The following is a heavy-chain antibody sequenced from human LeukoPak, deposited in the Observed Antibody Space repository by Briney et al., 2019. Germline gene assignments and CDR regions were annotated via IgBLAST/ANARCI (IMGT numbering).Heavy chain of an antibody. V-gene: IGHV1-2*02. CDR1: GYTFTGYY. Sequence: ASVKVSCTASGYTFTGYYMHAVRPTPGQGREWMGWINPNSGGTNYAQKFQGRVTMTRYTSISTSYMELSRLRSDDTAVYYCARGYYGDYWGQGTLVTVSS. CDR3: ARGYYGDY. CDR2: INPNSGGT. J-gene: IGHJ4*02.